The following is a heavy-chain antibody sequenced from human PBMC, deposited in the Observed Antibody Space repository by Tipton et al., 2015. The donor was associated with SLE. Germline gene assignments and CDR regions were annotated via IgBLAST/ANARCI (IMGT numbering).Heavy chain of an antibody. CDR2: LSATAVTT. CDR1: GFTFSTSW. J-gene: IGHJ4*02. D-gene: IGHD4-17*01. CDR3: AKVGPTVTSGLDS. V-gene: IGHV3-23*01. Sequence: SLRLSCFASGFTFSTSWMTWVRQAPGKGLEWVSTLSATAVTTYYADSVKGRFTVSRDNSKSTLYLQMNSLRAEDTAIYYCAKVGPTVTSGLDSWGQGTLVTVSS.